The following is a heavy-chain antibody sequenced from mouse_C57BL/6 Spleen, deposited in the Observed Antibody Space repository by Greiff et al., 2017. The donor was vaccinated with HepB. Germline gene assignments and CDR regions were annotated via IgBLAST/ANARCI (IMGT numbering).Heavy chain of an antibody. J-gene: IGHJ1*03. D-gene: IGHD2-3*01. CDR3: ARAWLLRGWYFDV. CDR2: INPSNGGT. V-gene: IGHV1-53*01. CDR1: GYTFTSYW. Sequence: QVQLQQPGTELVKPGASVKLSCKASGYTFTSYWMHWVKQRPGQGLEWIGNINPSNGGTNYNEKFKSKATLTVDKSSSTAYMQLSSLKSEDSAVYYCARAWLLRGWYFDVWGTGTTVTVSS.